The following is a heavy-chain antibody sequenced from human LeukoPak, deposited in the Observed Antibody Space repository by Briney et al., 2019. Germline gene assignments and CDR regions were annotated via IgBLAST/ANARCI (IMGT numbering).Heavy chain of an antibody. Sequence: SETLSLTCTVSGGSISSYYWSWIRQPPGKGLEWIGYIYYSENTNYNPSLKSRVTISVDTSKNQFSLKLSSVTAADTAVCYCARYSGTSANWGQGTLVTVSS. CDR3: ARYSGTSAN. CDR1: GGSISSYY. D-gene: IGHD1-26*01. V-gene: IGHV4-59*01. CDR2: IYYSENT. J-gene: IGHJ4*02.